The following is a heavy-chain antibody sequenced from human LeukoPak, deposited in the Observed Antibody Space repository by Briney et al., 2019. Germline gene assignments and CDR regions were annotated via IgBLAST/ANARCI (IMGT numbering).Heavy chain of an antibody. CDR3: ARKDYDYVWGSYRRTPYYFDY. CDR1: GGSISSYY. D-gene: IGHD3-16*02. V-gene: IGHV4-59*12. Sequence: PSETLSLTCTVSGGSISSYYWSWIRQPPGKGLEWIGYIYYSGSTNYNPSLKSRVTISVDTSKNQFSLKLSSVTAADTAVYYCARKDYDYVWGSYRRTPYYFDYWGQGTLVTVSS. J-gene: IGHJ4*02. CDR2: IYYSGST.